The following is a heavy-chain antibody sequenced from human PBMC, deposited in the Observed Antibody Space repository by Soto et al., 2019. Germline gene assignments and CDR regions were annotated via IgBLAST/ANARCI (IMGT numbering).Heavy chain of an antibody. Sequence: QITLKESGPTLVKPTQTLTLTCTFSGFSLTTDRVGVGWIRQPPGEALEWLAVIYWDDSKTYRPSLESRLTITKDTAKNPVALTMTNMDSLDTATYYCAHAYGGGSLYWGQGTLVTVSS. V-gene: IGHV2-5*02. CDR3: AHAYGGGSLY. CDR2: IYWDDSK. J-gene: IGHJ4*02. CDR1: GFSLTTDRVG. D-gene: IGHD3-10*01.